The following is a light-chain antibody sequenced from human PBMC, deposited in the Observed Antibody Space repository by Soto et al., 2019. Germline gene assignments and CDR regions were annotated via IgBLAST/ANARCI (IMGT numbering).Light chain of an antibody. Sequence: DIVMTQSPLSLPVTPGEPASISCRSSHSLLHSNGYNYLDWYLQKPGQSPQLLIYLGSNRASGGPDRFSGSGSGTDFTLKISRVEAEDVGVYYCMQALQTPPWTFGQGTKVEIK. V-gene: IGKV2-28*01. J-gene: IGKJ1*01. CDR1: HSLLHSNGYNY. CDR3: MQALQTPPWT. CDR2: LGS.